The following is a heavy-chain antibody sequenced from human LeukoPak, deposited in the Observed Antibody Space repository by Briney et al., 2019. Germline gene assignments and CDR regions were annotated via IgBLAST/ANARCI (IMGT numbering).Heavy chain of an antibody. CDR1: GFTFSSYW. D-gene: IGHD3-10*01. Sequence: PGGSLRLSCAASGFTFSSYWMHWVRQAPGKGLVWVSRINSDGSSTSYADSVEGRFTISRDNAKNTLYLQMNSLRAEDTAVYYCAREYGSGIVYYYYYMDVWGKGTTVTISS. CDR2: INSDGSST. CDR3: AREYGSGIVYYYYYMDV. J-gene: IGHJ6*03. V-gene: IGHV3-74*01.